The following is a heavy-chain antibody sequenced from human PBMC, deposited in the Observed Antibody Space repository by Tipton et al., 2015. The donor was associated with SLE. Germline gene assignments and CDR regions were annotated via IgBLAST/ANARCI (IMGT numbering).Heavy chain of an antibody. J-gene: IGHJ4*02. CDR1: GGSISSSSYY. CDR3: ARGRSSLYY. V-gene: IGHV4-61*09. D-gene: IGHD6-13*01. CDR2: IYTSGST. Sequence: TLSLTCTVSGGSISSSSYYWSWIRQPPGKGLEWIGYIYTSGSTNYNPSLKSRVTMSVDTSKNQFSLKLSSVTATATAVYYCARGRSSLYYWGQGTLVTVSS.